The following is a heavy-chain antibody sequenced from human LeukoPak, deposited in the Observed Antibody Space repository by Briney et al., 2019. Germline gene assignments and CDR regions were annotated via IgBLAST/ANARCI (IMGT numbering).Heavy chain of an antibody. D-gene: IGHD3-3*01. CDR1: GFTFSSYW. CDR2: MKQDGSER. CDR3: ARGGADLWSGSHYFDY. Sequence: AGGSLRLSCAASGFTFSSYWMSWVRQAPGKGLEWVAKMKQDGSERYYVDSVKGRFTISRDNAKNSLYLQMNSLRAEDTAVYYCARGGADLWSGSHYFDYWGQGTLVTVSS. J-gene: IGHJ4*02. V-gene: IGHV3-7*01.